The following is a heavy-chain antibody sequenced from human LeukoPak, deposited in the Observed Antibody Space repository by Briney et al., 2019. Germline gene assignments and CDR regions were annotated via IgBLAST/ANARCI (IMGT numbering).Heavy chain of an antibody. CDR3: ANVDSSDYFIAY. V-gene: IGHV4-59*08. D-gene: IGHD3-22*01. J-gene: IGHJ4*02. Sequence: SETLSLTCTVSGGSISSYYWSWIRQPPGKGLEWIGYIYYSGSTNYNPSLKSRVTISVDTSKNQFSLKLRSVTAADTAVYYCANVDSSDYFIAYWGQGTLVTVSS. CDR2: IYYSGST. CDR1: GGSISSYY.